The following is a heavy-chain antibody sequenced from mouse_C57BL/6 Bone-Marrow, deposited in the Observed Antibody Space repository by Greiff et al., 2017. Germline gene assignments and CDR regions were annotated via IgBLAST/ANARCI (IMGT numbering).Heavy chain of an antibody. Sequence: QVQLKESGAELARPGASVKLSCKVSGYTFTSYGISWVKQRTGQGLEWIGEIYPRSGNTYYNEKFKGKATLTADKSSSTAYMELRSLTSEDSAVYFCARYGNYWYFDVWGTGTTVTVSS. CDR3: ARYGNYWYFDV. D-gene: IGHD2-1*01. V-gene: IGHV1-81*01. J-gene: IGHJ1*03. CDR1: GYTFTSYG. CDR2: IYPRSGNT.